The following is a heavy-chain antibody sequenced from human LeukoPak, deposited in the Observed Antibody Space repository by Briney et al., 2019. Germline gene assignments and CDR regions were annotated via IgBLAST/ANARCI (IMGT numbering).Heavy chain of an antibody. CDR2: IYYTGST. D-gene: IGHD6-13*01. CDR1: GGSINNYY. V-gene: IGHV4-59*01. J-gene: IGHJ4*02. Sequence: SETLSLTCTVSGGSINNYYWSWIRQPPGKGLEWIGYIYYTGSTNYNPSLKSRVTISVDTSKNQFSLKLNSVTAADTAVYYCARDRGSSTWQFDYWGQGTLVTVSS. CDR3: ARDRGSSTWQFDY.